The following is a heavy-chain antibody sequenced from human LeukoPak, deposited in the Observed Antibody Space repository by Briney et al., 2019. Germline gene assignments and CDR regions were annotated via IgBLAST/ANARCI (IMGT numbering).Heavy chain of an antibody. CDR1: GDSISNHY. Sequence: PSETLSLTCTVSGDSISNHYWRWIRQSPGKGLEWIGYIYYSGRTNYNPSLKSRLTISVDTSKNHFSLKLRSVTAADTAIYYCARHLAGYGDYFDYWGQGTLVTVSS. V-gene: IGHV4-59*08. J-gene: IGHJ4*02. CDR3: ARHLAGYGDYFDY. D-gene: IGHD4/OR15-4a*01. CDR2: IYYSGRT.